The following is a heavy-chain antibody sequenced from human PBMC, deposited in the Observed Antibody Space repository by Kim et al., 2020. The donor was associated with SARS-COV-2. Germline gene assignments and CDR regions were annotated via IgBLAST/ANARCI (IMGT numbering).Heavy chain of an antibody. CDR2: IYTSGST. D-gene: IGHD6-13*01. Sequence: SETLSLTCTVSGGSISSGSYYWSWIRQPAGKGLEWIGRIYTSGSTNYNPSLKSRVTISVDTSKNQFSLKLSSVTAADTAVYYCAGASSSKRHVYYGMDVWGQGTTVTVSS. J-gene: IGHJ6*02. CDR3: AGASSSKRHVYYGMDV. V-gene: IGHV4-61*02. CDR1: GGSISSGSYY.